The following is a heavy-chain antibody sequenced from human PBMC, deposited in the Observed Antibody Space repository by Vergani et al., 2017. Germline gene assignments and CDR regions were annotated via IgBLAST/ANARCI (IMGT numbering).Heavy chain of an antibody. CDR1: GGSFTSYH. CDR2: IDHTGRP. CDR3: ARVNTETNGHLYSYCYMDV. V-gene: IGHV4-34*01. J-gene: IGHJ6*03. Sequence: QVQLQQWGGGLLKPSETLSLTCVVNGGSFTSYHWTWIRQSPGEGREWVGDIDHTGRPDYNPSLKSRLTMSVDKSRNQFSLTLNSVTATDTAIYFCARVNTETNGHLYSYCYMDVWGQGTAVTVS. D-gene: IGHD4-11*01.